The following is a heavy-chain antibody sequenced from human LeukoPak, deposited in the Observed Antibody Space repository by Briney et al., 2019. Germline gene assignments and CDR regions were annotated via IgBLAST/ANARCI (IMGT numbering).Heavy chain of an antibody. V-gene: IGHV3-7*01. CDR1: GFTFSTYW. D-gene: IGHD1-14*01. CDR2: IKQDGSEK. CDR3: ARNVYRTFDS. J-gene: IGHJ4*02. Sequence: PGGSLSLSCAASGFTFSTYWMSWVRQAPGKGLEWVANIKQDGSEKYYVDSVKDRFTISRDNAKNSLYLQMNSLRVEDTAVYYCARNVYRTFDSWDQGTLVTVSS.